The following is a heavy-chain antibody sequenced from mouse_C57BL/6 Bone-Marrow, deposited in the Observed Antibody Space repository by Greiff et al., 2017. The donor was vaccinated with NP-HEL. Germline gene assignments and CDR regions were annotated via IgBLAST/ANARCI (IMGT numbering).Heavy chain of an antibody. J-gene: IGHJ2*01. CDR3: ARGVFITTVVYFDY. CDR1: GYAFSSSW. V-gene: IGHV1-82*01. Sequence: QVQLQQSGPELVKPGASVKISCKASGYAFSSSWMNWVKQRPGKGLEWIGRIYPGDGDTNYNGKFKGKATLTADKSSSTAYMQLSSLTSEDSAVYFCARGVFITTVVYFDYWGQGTTLTVSS. D-gene: IGHD1-1*01. CDR2: IYPGDGDT.